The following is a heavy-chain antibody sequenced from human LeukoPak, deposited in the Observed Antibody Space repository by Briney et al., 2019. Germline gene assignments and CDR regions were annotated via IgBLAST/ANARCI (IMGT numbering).Heavy chain of an antibody. V-gene: IGHV3-48*03. J-gene: IGHJ4*02. CDR2: ISGSGSTI. D-gene: IGHD5-24*01. CDR1: GFTFSGYD. CDR3: TTERGRLQLGDY. Sequence: PGGSLRLSCAASGFTFSGYDMNWVRQAPGKGLEWVSYISGSGSTIYYADSVKGRFTISRDNAKNSLYLQMNSLRAEDTAVYYCTTERGRLQLGDYWGQGTLVTVSS.